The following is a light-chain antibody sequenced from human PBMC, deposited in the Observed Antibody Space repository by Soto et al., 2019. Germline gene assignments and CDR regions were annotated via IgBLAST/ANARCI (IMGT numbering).Light chain of an antibody. CDR3: QQYYKWPSWT. CDR1: QSVSSN. J-gene: IGKJ1*01. Sequence: EIVMTQSPATLSVSPGERATLSCRTSQSVSSNLAWYQQKPGQAPRLLIYGASTRATDISTRFSGSGSGTEFTLTISSLQSEDLAVYYCQQYYKWPSWTFGQGTKVDIK. V-gene: IGKV3-15*01. CDR2: GAS.